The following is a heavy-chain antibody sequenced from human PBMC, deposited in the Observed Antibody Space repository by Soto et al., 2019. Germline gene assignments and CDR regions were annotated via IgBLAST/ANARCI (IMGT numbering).Heavy chain of an antibody. Sequence: QVQLVQSGAEVKKPGSSVKVSCKASGGTFSSYTISWVRQAPGQGLEWMGRIIPILGIANYAQKFQGRVTITADKSTSTAYMELSSLRSEDTAVYYCARGRAGRSEYYFDYWGQGTLVTVSS. J-gene: IGHJ4*02. CDR2: IIPILGIA. CDR3: ARGRAGRSEYYFDY. V-gene: IGHV1-69*02. CDR1: GGTFSSYT. D-gene: IGHD3-10*01.